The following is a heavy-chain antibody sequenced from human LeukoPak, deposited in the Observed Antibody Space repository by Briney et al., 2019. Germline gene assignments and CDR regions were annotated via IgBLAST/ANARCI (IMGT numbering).Heavy chain of an antibody. Sequence: ASVKVSCKASGYTFTGYYMHWVRQAPGQGLEWMGWINPNSGGTNYAQKFQGRVTMTRDTSISTAYMELSRLRSDDTAVYYCATKATPGLFYYYYYMDVWGKGTTVTVSS. CDR2: INPNSGGT. J-gene: IGHJ6*03. D-gene: IGHD5-12*01. CDR3: ATKATPGLFYYYYYMDV. V-gene: IGHV1-2*02. CDR1: GYTFTGYY.